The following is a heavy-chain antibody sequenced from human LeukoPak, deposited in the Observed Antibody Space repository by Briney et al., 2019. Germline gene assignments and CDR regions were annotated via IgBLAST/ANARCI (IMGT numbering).Heavy chain of an antibody. Sequence: GGSLRLSCVASGFTFSSHAMCWVRQAPGKGLEWVASIDISGGSTYYEDSVQGRFTISRDNSKNTLYLQMNSLRAEDTAVYYCARDRDGLIDYWGQGTLVTVSS. CDR3: ARDRDGLIDY. CDR1: GFTFSSHA. CDR2: IDISGGST. J-gene: IGHJ4*02. V-gene: IGHV3-23*01.